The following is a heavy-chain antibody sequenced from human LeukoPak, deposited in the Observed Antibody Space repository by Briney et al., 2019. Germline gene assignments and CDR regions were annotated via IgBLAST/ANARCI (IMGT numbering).Heavy chain of an antibody. CDR3: ARVVVPNLDWFDP. D-gene: IGHD2-15*01. CDR2: INSDGSTT. J-gene: IGHJ5*02. Sequence: GGSLRLSCAASGFTFSSYWMHWVRQVPGKGLVWVSRINSDGSTTSYADSVKGRFTISRDNAKNTLYLQMNSLTAEDTAVYYCARVVVPNLDWFDPWGQGTLVTVSS. CDR1: GFTFSSYW. V-gene: IGHV3-74*01.